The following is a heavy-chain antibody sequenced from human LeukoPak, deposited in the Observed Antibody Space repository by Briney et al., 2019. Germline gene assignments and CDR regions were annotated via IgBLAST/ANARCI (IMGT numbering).Heavy chain of an antibody. Sequence: SGGSLRLSCAASGFTFSSYAMSWVRQAPGKGLEWVSAISGSGGSTYYADSVKGRFTISRDNPKNTLYLQMNSLRAEDTAVYYCAKDLHGRDPIVVVVAATPRAFDYWGQGTLVTVSS. D-gene: IGHD2-15*01. CDR2: ISGSGGST. J-gene: IGHJ4*02. V-gene: IGHV3-23*01. CDR3: AKDLHGRDPIVVVVAATPRAFDY. CDR1: GFTFSSYA.